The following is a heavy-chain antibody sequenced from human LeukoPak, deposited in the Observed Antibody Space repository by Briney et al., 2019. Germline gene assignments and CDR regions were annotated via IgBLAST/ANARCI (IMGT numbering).Heavy chain of an antibody. D-gene: IGHD6-19*01. CDR2: ISTTSSYI. V-gene: IGHV3-21*01. Sequence: GGSLRLSCAASGFTFSSYSMNWVRQAPGKGLEWVSSISTTSSYIYYADSVKGRFTISRDNAKNSLYLQMNSLRVEDTAVYYCARVKWSSGWYNWFDPWGQGTLVTVSS. J-gene: IGHJ5*02. CDR3: ARVKWSSGWYNWFDP. CDR1: GFTFSSYS.